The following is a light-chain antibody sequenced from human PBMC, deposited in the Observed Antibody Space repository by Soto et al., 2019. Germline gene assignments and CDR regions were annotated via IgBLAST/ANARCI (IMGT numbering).Light chain of an antibody. CDR1: SSDVGSYNL. CDR3: SSYTSRSTLVV. CDR2: EVS. V-gene: IGLV2-14*02. Sequence: QSALTQPASVSGSPGQSITISCTGTSSDVGSYNLVSWYQQHPGKAPKLMIYEVSNRPSGISNRFSGSKSGNTASLTISGLQAEDEADYYCSSYTSRSTLVVFGRGTKLTVL. J-gene: IGLJ2*01.